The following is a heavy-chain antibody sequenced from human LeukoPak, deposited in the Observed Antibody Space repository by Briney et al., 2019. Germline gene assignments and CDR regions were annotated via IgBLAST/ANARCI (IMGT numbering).Heavy chain of an antibody. Sequence: SETLSLTCTVSGGSISSGGYYWSWIRQHPGKGLEWIGYIYYSGSTNYNPSLRSRVIISVDMSKNQFSLKLSSVTAADTAVYYCAGGIVVVPAAPYYYYYYMDVWGKGTTVTVSS. J-gene: IGHJ6*03. CDR2: IYYSGST. CDR3: AGGIVVVPAAPYYYYYYMDV. D-gene: IGHD2-2*01. CDR1: GGSISSGGYY. V-gene: IGHV4-61*08.